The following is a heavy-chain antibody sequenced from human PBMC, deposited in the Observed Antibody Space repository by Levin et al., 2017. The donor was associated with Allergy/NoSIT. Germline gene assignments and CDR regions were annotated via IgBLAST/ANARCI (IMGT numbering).Heavy chain of an antibody. Sequence: ETLSLTCAASGFTFSSYAMSWVRQAPGKGLEWVSAISGSGVSTYYADSVKGRFTISRDNSKNTLYLQMNSLRAEDTAVYYCAKSLWVAARNYFDYWGQGTLVTVSS. CDR2: ISGSGVST. CDR1: GFTFSSYA. CDR3: AKSLWVAARNYFDY. V-gene: IGHV3-23*01. J-gene: IGHJ4*02. D-gene: IGHD2-15*01.